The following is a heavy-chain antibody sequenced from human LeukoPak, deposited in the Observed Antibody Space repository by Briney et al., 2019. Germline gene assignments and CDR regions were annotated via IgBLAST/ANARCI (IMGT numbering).Heavy chain of an antibody. CDR1: GFTFSNAW. CDR2: IYRGGST. J-gene: IGHJ3*02. V-gene: IGHV3-66*01. D-gene: IGHD3-10*01. CDR3: ARDGSGTYFAFDI. Sequence: GESLRLSCAASGFTFSNAWMSWVRQAPGKGLEWVSVIYRGGSTYYADSVKGRFTISRDNSENTLYLQMNSLRAEDTAVYYCARDGSGTYFAFDIWGQGTMVTVSS.